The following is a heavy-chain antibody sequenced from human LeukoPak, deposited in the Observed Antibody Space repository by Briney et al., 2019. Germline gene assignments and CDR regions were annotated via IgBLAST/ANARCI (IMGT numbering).Heavy chain of an antibody. CDR3: ARNSSRMSN. CDR2: INSDGRST. J-gene: IGHJ4*02. CDR1: GFTFTNYG. D-gene: IGHD4-23*01. Sequence: GGSLRLSCVASGFTFTNYGMMWVRQALGKGLVWVSYINSDGRSTTYADSVKGRFTISRDNAKNTLYLQMSSLRAEDTSMYYCARNSSRMSNWVQGTLVIVSS. V-gene: IGHV3-74*01.